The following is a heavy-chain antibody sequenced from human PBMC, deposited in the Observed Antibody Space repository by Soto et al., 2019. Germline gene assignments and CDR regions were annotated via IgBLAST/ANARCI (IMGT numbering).Heavy chain of an antibody. CDR2: IPQDGVDG. D-gene: IGHD2-21*02. V-gene: IGHV3-7*03. CDR3: DRDHLILQAHDVFYGSDV. J-gene: IGHJ6*02. CDR1: GFIFSMYS. Sequence: DVKLVESGGGMVQPGDSLRLSCEVSGFIFSMYSMSWVRQTPGKGLEWVAKIPQDGVDGHYADAVKGRFTISRDNGKNSLYLQMNNLRAEDTAVYYCDRDHLILQAHDVFYGSDVWGRGATVTVSS.